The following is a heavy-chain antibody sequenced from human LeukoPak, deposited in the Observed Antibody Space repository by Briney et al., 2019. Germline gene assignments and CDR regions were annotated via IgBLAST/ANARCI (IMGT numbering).Heavy chain of an antibody. V-gene: IGHV3-23*01. CDR3: AKDQTGTNGAYFDY. Sequence: GGSLRLSCAASGFTFSSYAMSWVRQAPGKGLEWVSAISGSGGSTYYADSVKGRFTISRDNSKNTLYLQMNSLRAEDMAVYYCAKDQTGTNGAYFDYWGQGTLVTVSS. CDR1: GFTFSSYA. CDR2: ISGSGGST. D-gene: IGHD1-1*01. J-gene: IGHJ4*02.